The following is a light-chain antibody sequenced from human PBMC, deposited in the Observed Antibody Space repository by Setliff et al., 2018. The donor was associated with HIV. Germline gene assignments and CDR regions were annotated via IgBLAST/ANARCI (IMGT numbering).Light chain of an antibody. CDR3: AAWDDSLSVLYV. J-gene: IGLJ1*01. CDR1: SSDVGGYIY. Sequence: QSALTQPRSVSGSPGQSITISCTGASSDVGGYIYVSWYQQHPGKAPKLMIYDVSKRPSGVPDRFSGSKSGTSASLAISGLRSEDEADYYCAAWDDSLSVLYVFGTGTKGTVL. V-gene: IGLV2-11*01. CDR2: DVS.